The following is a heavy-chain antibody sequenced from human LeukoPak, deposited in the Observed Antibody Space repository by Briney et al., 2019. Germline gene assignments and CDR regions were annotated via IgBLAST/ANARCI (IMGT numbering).Heavy chain of an antibody. Sequence: GASVKDACEASGYTVTSYYMHWVRQAPGQGLEWMGIINPSGGSTSYAQKFQGRVTMTRDMSTSTVYMELSSLRSEDTAVYYCARVGVAARRTYYFDYWGQGTLVTVSS. D-gene: IGHD6-6*01. CDR2: INPSGGST. V-gene: IGHV1-46*01. J-gene: IGHJ4*02. CDR3: ARVGVAARRTYYFDY. CDR1: GYTVTSYY.